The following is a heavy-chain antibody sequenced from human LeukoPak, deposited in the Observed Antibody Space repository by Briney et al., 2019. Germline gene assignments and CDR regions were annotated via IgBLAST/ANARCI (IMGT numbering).Heavy chain of an antibody. CDR1: GYTFTSYG. Sequence: ASVKVSCKASGYTFTSYGISWVRQAHGQGLEWMGWISAYNGNTNYAQKLQGRVTMTTDTSTSTAYMELRSLRSDDTAVYYCAREGCSSTSCWDYYYGMDVWGQGTTVTVSS. CDR3: AREGCSSTSCWDYYYGMDV. CDR2: ISAYNGNT. V-gene: IGHV1-18*01. D-gene: IGHD2-2*01. J-gene: IGHJ6*02.